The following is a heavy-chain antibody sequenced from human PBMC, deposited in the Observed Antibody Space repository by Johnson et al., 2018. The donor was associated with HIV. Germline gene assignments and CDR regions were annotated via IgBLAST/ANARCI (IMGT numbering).Heavy chain of an antibody. D-gene: IGHD7-27*01. CDR2: IYSGGST. CDR1: GFTVSSNS. J-gene: IGHJ3*01. CDR3: ARDQSTGDWGAFDL. Sequence: VHLVESGGGLIQTGGSLRLSCAASGFTVSSNSMSWVRQAPGKGPEWVSVIYSGGSTSYADSVQGRFTISRDSSKNTLYLDMITLRAEDTAIYYCARDQSTGDWGAFDLWGQGTLVTVSS. V-gene: IGHV3-53*01.